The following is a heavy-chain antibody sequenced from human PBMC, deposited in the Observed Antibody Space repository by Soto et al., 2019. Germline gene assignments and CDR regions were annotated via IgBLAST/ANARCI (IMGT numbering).Heavy chain of an antibody. D-gene: IGHD4-17*01. CDR3: ARSNDQAVTMDNY. J-gene: IGHJ4*02. CDR1: GGTFSSYA. V-gene: IGHV1-69*13. CDR2: IIPIFGTA. Sequence: GASVKVSCKASGGTFSSYAISWVRQAPGQGLEWMGGIIPIFGTANYAQKFQGRVTITADESTSTAYMELSSLRSEDTAVYYCARSNDQAVTMDNYWGQGTLVTVSS.